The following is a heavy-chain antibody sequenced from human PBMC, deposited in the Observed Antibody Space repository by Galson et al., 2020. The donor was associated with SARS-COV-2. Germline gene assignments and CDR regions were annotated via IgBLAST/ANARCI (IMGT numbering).Heavy chain of an antibody. Sequence: GESLKISCAASGFTFSSYSMNWVRQAPGKGLEWVSSISSSSSYIYYADSVKGRFTISRDNAKNSLYLQMNSLRAEDTAAYYCARYIAAAEGYYYYYMDVWGKGTTVTISS. CDR3: ARYIAAAEGYYYYYMDV. CDR2: ISSSSSYI. V-gene: IGHV3-21*01. CDR1: GFTFSSYS. D-gene: IGHD6-13*01. J-gene: IGHJ6*03.